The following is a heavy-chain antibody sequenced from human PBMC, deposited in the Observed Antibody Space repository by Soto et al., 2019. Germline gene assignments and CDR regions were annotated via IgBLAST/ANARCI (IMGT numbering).Heavy chain of an antibody. CDR3: ARLNGYCISTTCHGYFGMDV. D-gene: IGHD2-2*03. V-gene: IGHV4-39*02. J-gene: IGHJ6*02. CDR2: IYSSENT. Sequence: PSGTLSLICSLNNSSVSSRIRSSASFCQSLGQGLEWIRTIYSSENTYYNPSLLSRVTISVDTSKNDFSLKLSSVTAADTAVYYCARLNGYCISTTCHGYFGMDVWGQGTTVS. CDR1: NSSVSSRIRS.